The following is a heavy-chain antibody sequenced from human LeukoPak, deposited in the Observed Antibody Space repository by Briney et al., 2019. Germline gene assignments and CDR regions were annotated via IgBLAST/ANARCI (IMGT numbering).Heavy chain of an antibody. CDR3: AKSFWWFGEFSPFDY. V-gene: IGHV3-23*01. D-gene: IGHD3-10*01. Sequence: GGSLRLPCAASGFTFSNYAMSWVRQAPGKGLEWVSAISDSGGSTYYADSVKGRFTISRDNAKNSLYLQMNSLRAEDTAVYYCAKSFWWFGEFSPFDYWGQGSLLTVSS. CDR1: GFTFSNYA. CDR2: ISDSGGST. J-gene: IGHJ4*02.